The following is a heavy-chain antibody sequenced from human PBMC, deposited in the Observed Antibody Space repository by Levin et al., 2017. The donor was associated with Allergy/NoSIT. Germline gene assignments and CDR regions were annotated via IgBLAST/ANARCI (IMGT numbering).Heavy chain of an antibody. D-gene: IGHD6-19*01. CDR3: ARVDSSGWGMGYFDY. J-gene: IGHJ4*02. V-gene: IGHV1-69*13. CDR2: IIPIFGTA. Sequence: SVKVSCKASGGTFSSYAISWVRQAPGQGLEWMGGIIPIFGTANYAQKFQGRVTITADESTSTAYMELSSLRSEDTAVYYCARVDSSGWGMGYFDYWGQGTLVTVSS. CDR1: GGTFSSYA.